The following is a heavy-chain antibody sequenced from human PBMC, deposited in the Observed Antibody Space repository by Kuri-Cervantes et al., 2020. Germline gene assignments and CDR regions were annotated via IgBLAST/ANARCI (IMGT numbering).Heavy chain of an antibody. CDR3: ARDTDSGYEY. CDR2: IYYSGST. CDR1: GSSISSSSYY. D-gene: IGHD5-12*01. V-gene: IGHV4-39*07. Sequence: SETLSLTCTVSGSSISSSSYYWGWIRQPPGKGLEWIGSIYYSGSTYYNPSLKSRVTISIDTSKNQFSLKLSSVTAADTAVYYCARDTDSGYEYWGQGTLVTVSS. J-gene: IGHJ4*02.